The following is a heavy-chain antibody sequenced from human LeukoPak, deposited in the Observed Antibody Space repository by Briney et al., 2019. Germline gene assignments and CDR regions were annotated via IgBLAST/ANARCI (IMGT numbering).Heavy chain of an antibody. J-gene: IGHJ3*02. CDR1: GFTFDDYG. V-gene: IGHV3-20*04. D-gene: IGHD6-19*01. Sequence: GSLRLSCAASGFTFDDYGMSWVRQAPGKGLEWVSGINWNGGSIGHADSVKGRFTISRDNAKDSLYLQRNSLRAEDTALYYCVRVRSGWSYGPGGFDIWGQGTMVTVSS. CDR3: VRVRSGWSYGPGGFDI. CDR2: INWNGGSI.